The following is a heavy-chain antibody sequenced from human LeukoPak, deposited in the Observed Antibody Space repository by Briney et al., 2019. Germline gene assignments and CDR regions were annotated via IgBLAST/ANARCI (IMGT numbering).Heavy chain of an antibody. Sequence: GGSLRLSCAASGFTFRSYAMSWIRQAPGKGLEWVSAINWNGGSTGYADSVKGRFTISRDNAKNSLYLQMNSLRAEDTALYYCARDLPQIEYWGQGTLVTVSS. CDR3: ARDLPQIEY. CDR1: GFTFRSYA. CDR2: INWNGGST. V-gene: IGHV3-20*04. D-gene: IGHD3-22*01. J-gene: IGHJ4*02.